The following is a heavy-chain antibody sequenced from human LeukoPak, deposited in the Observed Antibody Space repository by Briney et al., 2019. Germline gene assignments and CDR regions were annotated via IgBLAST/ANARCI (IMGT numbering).Heavy chain of an antibody. J-gene: IGHJ4*02. D-gene: IGHD5-18*01. V-gene: IGHV4-31*03. Sequence: PSETLSLTCTVSGGSFSSGGYYWSWIRQHPGKGLEWIGYFYYTGSTYFNPSLKSRVTVSVDTSKNQLSLKLSSVTAADTAVYYCARNLDTSMNNDYWGQGTLVTVSS. CDR3: ARNLDTSMNNDY. CDR1: GGSFSSGGYY. CDR2: FYYTGST.